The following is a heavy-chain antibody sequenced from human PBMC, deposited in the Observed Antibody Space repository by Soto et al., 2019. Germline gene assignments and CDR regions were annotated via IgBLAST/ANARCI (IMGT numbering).Heavy chain of an antibody. CDR1: GFVFSIYA. V-gene: IGHV3-23*01. Sequence: PGGSLRLSYAASGFVFSIYAMSWVRQAPGKALAWVSAISGSGTTASYAESVKGRFIFSRDNPKHTMYLHLNSLRAHDPAVYLCAKNTDAWFSAFEIWGQGTVVTVSS. D-gene: IGHD3-10*01. CDR2: ISGSGTTA. J-gene: IGHJ3*02. CDR3: AKNTDAWFSAFEI.